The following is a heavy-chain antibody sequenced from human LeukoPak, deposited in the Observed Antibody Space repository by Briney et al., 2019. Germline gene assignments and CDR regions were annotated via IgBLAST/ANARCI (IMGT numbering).Heavy chain of an antibody. CDR2: INFDGSST. D-gene: IGHD2/OR15-2a*01. CDR3: ARVIVTVPGQSDYFDY. Sequence: GGSLRLSCVASGFTFSSHWMHWVRQAPGKGLVWVSRINFDGSSTSYADSVKGRFTISRDNAKNSLYLQMNSLRAEDTAVYSCARVIVTVPGQSDYFDYWGQGTLVTFSS. V-gene: IGHV3-74*01. CDR1: GFTFSSHW. J-gene: IGHJ4*02.